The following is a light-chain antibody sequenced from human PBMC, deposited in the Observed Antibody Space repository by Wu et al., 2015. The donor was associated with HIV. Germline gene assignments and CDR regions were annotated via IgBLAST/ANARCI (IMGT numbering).Light chain of an antibody. CDR3: QQRSNWPLV. V-gene: IGKV3-11*01. J-gene: IGKJ4*01. CDR2: NGF. Sequence: EIVLTQSPDTLSLSPGERVTLSCWASQSVSNYLAWYQQKPGQAPRLLIYNGFVRAPGTPGRFSDSGSGTAFTLTISALEPEDAAVYYCQQRSNWPLVFGGGTKVEIK. CDR1: QSVSNY.